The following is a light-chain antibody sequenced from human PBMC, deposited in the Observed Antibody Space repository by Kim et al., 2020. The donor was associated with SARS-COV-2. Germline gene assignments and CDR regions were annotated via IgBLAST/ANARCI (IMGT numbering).Light chain of an antibody. J-gene: IGKJ1*01. CDR1: QSVSSSY. CDR3: QQYDTAPWT. Sequence: EIVLTQSPCTLSLSPGERATLSCRASQSVSSSYLAWYQQKPGHAPRLLIYGASSMVTGIPDRFSGSGSGTDFTLTISRLEPEDFAVYFCQQYDTAPWTFGQGTTMEIK. CDR2: GAS. V-gene: IGKV3-20*01.